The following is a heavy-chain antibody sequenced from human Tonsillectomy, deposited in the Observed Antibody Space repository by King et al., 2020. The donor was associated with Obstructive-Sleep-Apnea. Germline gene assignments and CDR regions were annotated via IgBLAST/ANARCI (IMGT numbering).Heavy chain of an antibody. D-gene: IGHD2-2*01. Sequence: QLVQSGAEVKKPGASVKVSCKASGYTFTGYYMHWGRQAPGQGLEWMGWINPNSGGTNYAQKFQGRVTMTRDTSISTAYMELSRLRSDDTAVYYCARDLGYCSSTSCYNWFDPWGQGTLVTVSS. CDR2: INPNSGGT. CDR1: GYTFTGYY. CDR3: ARDLGYCSSTSCYNWFDP. V-gene: IGHV1-2*02. J-gene: IGHJ5*02.